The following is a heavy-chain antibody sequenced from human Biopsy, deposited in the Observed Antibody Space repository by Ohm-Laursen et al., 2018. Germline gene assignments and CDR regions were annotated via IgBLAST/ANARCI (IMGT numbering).Heavy chain of an antibody. D-gene: IGHD2/OR15-2a*01. CDR2: RIPYFNKI. CDR3: VGGQRGPPIGVTVPGDAFDL. V-gene: IGHV1-69*13. Sequence: ASVKVSCKASGVTFDTYAFGWVRQAPGQGLEGMGGRIPYFNKIYYARNFQDRAVITADRSARTTDMQLSGLRPDDTAVYYCVGGQRGPPIGVTVPGDAFDLWGPGTMVTVSP. J-gene: IGHJ3*01. CDR1: GVTFDTYA.